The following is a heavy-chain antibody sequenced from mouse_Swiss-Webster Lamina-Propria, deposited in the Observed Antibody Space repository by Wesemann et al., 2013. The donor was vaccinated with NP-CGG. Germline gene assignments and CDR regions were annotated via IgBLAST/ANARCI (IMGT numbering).Heavy chain of an antibody. J-gene: IGHJ3*01. CDR2: TFYSGIT. D-gene: IGHD2-4*01. V-gene: IGHV3-3*01. CDR3: ARERGDYGIAY. Sequence: DTFYSGITYYNPSLESRTYITRDTSKNQFSLKLSSVTTEDTATYYCARERGDYGIAYWGQGTLVTVSA.